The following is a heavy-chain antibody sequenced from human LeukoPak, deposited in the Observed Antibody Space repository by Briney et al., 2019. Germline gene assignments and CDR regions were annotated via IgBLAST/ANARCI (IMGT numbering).Heavy chain of an antibody. V-gene: IGHV1-2*02. Sequence: ASVKVSCKASGYTFTGYYMHWVRQAPGQGLEWMGWINPNSGGTNYAQKFQGRVTMTRDTSISTAYMELSRLRSDDPAVYYCARRPLIGRGVKSNWFDPWGQGTLVTVSS. D-gene: IGHD3-10*01. J-gene: IGHJ5*02. CDR2: INPNSGGT. CDR1: GYTFTGYY. CDR3: ARRPLIGRGVKSNWFDP.